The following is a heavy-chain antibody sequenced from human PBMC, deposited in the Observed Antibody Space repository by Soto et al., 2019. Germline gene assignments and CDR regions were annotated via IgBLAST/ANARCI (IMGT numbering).Heavy chain of an antibody. CDR1: GFTFSSRA. Sequence: LRLSCRGSGFTFSSRAMNWVRQFPGRGLEWVSYISSSSIYIDYADSVKGRFTVSRDNAKNSLYLQMNTLRDEDTAVYYCASDRSLGSNWYYYLESWGQGTLVTVSS. J-gene: IGHJ4*02. CDR3: ASDRSLGSNWYYYLES. V-gene: IGHV3-48*02. D-gene: IGHD3-10*01. CDR2: ISSSSIYI.